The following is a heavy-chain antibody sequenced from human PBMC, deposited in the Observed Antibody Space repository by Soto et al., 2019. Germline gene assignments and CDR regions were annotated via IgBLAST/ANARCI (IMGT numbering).Heavy chain of an antibody. V-gene: IGHV1-69*13. J-gene: IGHJ4*02. CDR1: GGTFSSYA. CDR2: IIPIFGTA. Sequence: GASVKVSCKASGGTFSSYAISWVRQAPGRGLEWMGGIIPIFGTANYAQKFQGRVTITADESTSTAYMELSSLRSEDTAVYYCARAGPGIAVAGTYYFDYWGQGTLVTVSS. CDR3: ARAGPGIAVAGTYYFDY. D-gene: IGHD6-19*01.